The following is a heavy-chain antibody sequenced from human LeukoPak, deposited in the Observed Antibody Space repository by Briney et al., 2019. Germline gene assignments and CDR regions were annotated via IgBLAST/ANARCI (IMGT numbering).Heavy chain of an antibody. J-gene: IGHJ5*02. CDR3: AAVRWTNWFDP. CDR1: GGSISSYY. CDR2: IYYSGST. Sequence: PSETLSLTCTVSGGSISSYYWSWIRQPPGKGLEWIGYIYYSGSTKYNPSLKSRVTISVDTSKNQFSLKLSSVTAADTAVYYCAAVRWTNWFDPWGQGTLVTVSS. D-gene: IGHD5-24*01. V-gene: IGHV4-59*01.